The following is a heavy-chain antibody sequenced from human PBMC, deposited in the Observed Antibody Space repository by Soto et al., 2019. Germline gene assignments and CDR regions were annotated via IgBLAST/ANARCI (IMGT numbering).Heavy chain of an antibody. CDR1: GYSFTSYW. Sequence: PGESLKISCTGTGYSFTSYWIGWVRQMPGKGLEWMGIIYPGDSDTRYSPSFQGQVTISADKSISTAYLQWSSLKATDIAMYYCARTRTFGKGDDDYWGQGTLVTVSS. J-gene: IGHJ4*02. V-gene: IGHV5-51*01. CDR3: ARTRTFGKGDDDY. D-gene: IGHD3-10*01. CDR2: IYPGDSDT.